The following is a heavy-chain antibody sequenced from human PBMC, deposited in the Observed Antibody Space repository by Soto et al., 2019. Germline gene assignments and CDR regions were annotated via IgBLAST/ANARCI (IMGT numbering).Heavy chain of an antibody. CDR1: GFTFSSYA. V-gene: IGHV3-23*01. Sequence: GGSLRLSCAASGFTFSSYAMSWVRQAPGKGLEWVSAISGSGGSTYYADSVKGRFTISRDNSKNTLYLQMNSLRAEDTAVYYCAKGSLLYQASIYYYYGMDVWGQGPTVTVYS. CDR3: AKGSLLYQASIYYYYGMDV. J-gene: IGHJ6*02. D-gene: IGHD2-2*01. CDR2: ISGSGGST.